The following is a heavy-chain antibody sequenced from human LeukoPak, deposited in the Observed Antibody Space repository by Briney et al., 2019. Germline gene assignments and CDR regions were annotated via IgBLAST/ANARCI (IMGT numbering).Heavy chain of an antibody. Sequence: PSETLSLTCTVSGGSISSYYWSWIRQPPGKGLEWIGYIYYSGSTNYNPSLKSRVTISVDTSKNQFSLKLSSVTAADTAIYYCARTRYSGGWFFDYWGQGTLVTVSS. V-gene: IGHV4-59*01. CDR2: IYYSGST. J-gene: IGHJ4*02. D-gene: IGHD6-19*01. CDR1: GGSISSYY. CDR3: ARTRYSGGWFFDY.